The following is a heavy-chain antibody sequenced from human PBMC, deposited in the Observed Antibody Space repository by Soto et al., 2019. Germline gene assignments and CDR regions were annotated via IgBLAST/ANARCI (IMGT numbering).Heavy chain of an antibody. Sequence: PGGSLRLSCAASGFTFSNYAMNWVRQAPGKGLEWVSGISGSDGTTYYADSVKGRFTISRDNSMNTLYLQMNSLRADDTAVYYCARDSFFDNWGQGTQVTVSS. V-gene: IGHV3-23*01. CDR2: ISGSDGTT. CDR1: GFTFSNYA. CDR3: ARDSFFDN. J-gene: IGHJ4*02.